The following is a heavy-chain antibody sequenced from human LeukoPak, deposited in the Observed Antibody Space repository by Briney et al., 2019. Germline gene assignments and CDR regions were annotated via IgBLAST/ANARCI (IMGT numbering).Heavy chain of an antibody. CDR1: GFTFSSYE. D-gene: IGHD3-10*01. CDR3: AREVDYRAFDI. V-gene: IGHV3-48*03. CDR2: ISSSGSTI. J-gene: IGHJ3*02. Sequence: GGSLRLSCAASGFTFSSYEMNWVRQAPGKGLEWVSYISSSGSTIYYADSVKGRFTISRDNAKNSLSLQMNSLRAEDTAEYYCAREVDYRAFDIWGRGTMVIVSS.